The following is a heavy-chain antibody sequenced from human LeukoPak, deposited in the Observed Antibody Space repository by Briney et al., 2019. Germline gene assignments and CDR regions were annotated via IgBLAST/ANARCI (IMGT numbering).Heavy chain of an antibody. CDR2: ISSSGSNI. CDR1: GFTFSDYY. J-gene: IGHJ4*02. CDR3: ARDRPKYSYGSHYYFDY. Sequence: GGSLRLSCAASGFTFSDYYMSWIRQAPGKGLEWVSYISSSGSNIYYADSVKGRFTISRDNAKNSLYLKMNSLRAEDTAVYYCARDRPKYSYGSHYYFDYWGQGTLVTVSS. V-gene: IGHV3-11*01. D-gene: IGHD5-18*01.